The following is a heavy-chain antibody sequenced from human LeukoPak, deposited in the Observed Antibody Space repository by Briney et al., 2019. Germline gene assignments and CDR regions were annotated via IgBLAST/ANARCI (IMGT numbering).Heavy chain of an antibody. V-gene: IGHV2-26*01. CDR2: IFSNDEK. D-gene: IGHD3-9*01. J-gene: IGHJ4*02. CDR1: GFSLSNARMG. CDR3: ARTIFNDISTGHFDY. Sequence: SGPVLVKPTETLTLTCTVSGFSLSNARMGVSWIRQPPGKALEWLAHIFSNDEKSYSTSLKSRLTISKDTSKSQVVLTMTNMDPVDTATYYCARTIFNDISTGHFDYWGQGTLVTVSS.